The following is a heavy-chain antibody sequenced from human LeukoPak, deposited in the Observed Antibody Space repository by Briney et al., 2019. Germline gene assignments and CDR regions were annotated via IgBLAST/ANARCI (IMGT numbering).Heavy chain of an antibody. CDR3: ARTRSGKPDF. J-gene: IGHJ4*02. Sequence: ASVKVSCKASGYTFIVHYIHWVRQAPGQGLEWMGWVNPSSGGTNYAQKFQDRVTMTRDTSISTAYMELSSLRSDDTAEYYCARTRSGKPDFWGQGTLVTVSS. CDR2: VNPSSGGT. CDR1: GYTFIVHY. D-gene: IGHD6-25*01. V-gene: IGHV1-2*02.